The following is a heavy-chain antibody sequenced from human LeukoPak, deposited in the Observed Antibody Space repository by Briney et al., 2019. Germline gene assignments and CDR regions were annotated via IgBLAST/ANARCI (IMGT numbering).Heavy chain of an antibody. CDR3: ARDMAAAGTDVFDY. CDR2: IYPGDSDT. CDR1: GYNFSNYW. J-gene: IGHJ4*02. V-gene: IGHV5-51*01. Sequence: GESLKISCSGSGYNFSNYWIGWVRQTPGKGLEWMGIIYPGDSDTRYSPSFQGQVTVSADKSISTAYLQWGSLKASDTAMYYCARDMAAAGTDVFDYWGQGTLVTVSS. D-gene: IGHD6-13*01.